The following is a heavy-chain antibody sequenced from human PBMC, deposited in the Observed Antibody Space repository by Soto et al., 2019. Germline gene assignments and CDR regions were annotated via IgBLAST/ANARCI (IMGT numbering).Heavy chain of an antibody. Sequence: SGPTLVNPTQTLTLTCTFSGFSLSTSGMCVSWIRQPPGKALEWLARIDWDDDKYYSTSLKTRHTISKDTSKNQVVLTMTNMDPVDTATYYCARIRAWYSSGWVDYWGQGTLVTVSS. V-gene: IGHV2-70*11. CDR1: GFSLSTSGMC. J-gene: IGHJ4*02. CDR3: ARIRAWYSSGWVDY. D-gene: IGHD6-19*01. CDR2: IDWDDDK.